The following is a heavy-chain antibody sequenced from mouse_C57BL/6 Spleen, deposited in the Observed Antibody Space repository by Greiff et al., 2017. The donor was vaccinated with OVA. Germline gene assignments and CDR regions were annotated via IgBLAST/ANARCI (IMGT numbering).Heavy chain of an antibody. CDR2: ISYDGSN. Sequence: EVKLQESGPGLVKPSQSLSLTCSVTGYSITSGYYWNWIRQFPGNKLEWMGYISYDGSNNYNPSLKNRISITCDTSKNQFFLKLNSVTTEDTATYYCPGGSTDWYFDVWGTGTTVTVSS. CDR3: PGGSTDWYFDV. CDR1: GYSITSGYY. D-gene: IGHD1-1*01. V-gene: IGHV3-6*01. J-gene: IGHJ1*03.